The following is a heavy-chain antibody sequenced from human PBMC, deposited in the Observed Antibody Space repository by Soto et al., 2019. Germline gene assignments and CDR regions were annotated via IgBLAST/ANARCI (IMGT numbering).Heavy chain of an antibody. V-gene: IGHV3-23*01. CDR3: ARGLNCSGGSCYSQYFQH. Sequence: GGSLRLSCAASGFTFSSYAMSWVRQAPGKGLEWVSAISGSGGSTYYADSVKGRFTISRDNSKNTLYLQMNSLRAEDTAVYYCARGLNCSGGSCYSQYFQHWGQGTLVTVSS. CDR1: GFTFSSYA. CDR2: ISGSGGST. D-gene: IGHD2-15*01. J-gene: IGHJ1*01.